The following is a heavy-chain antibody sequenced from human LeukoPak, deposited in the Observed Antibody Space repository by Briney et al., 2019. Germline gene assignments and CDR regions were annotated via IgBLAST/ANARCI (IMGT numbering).Heavy chain of an antibody. V-gene: IGHV3-66*01. J-gene: IGHJ4*02. CDR3: SRDRMGKKSFDH. Sequence: GGSLRLSCAASGFTVRCNYMSWVRQAPGKGLEWVSVISSGGSTYCADSVKGRFTISRDSSKNTLYLQMKSLRAEDTALYYCSRDRMGKKSFDHWGQGTLVTVSS. CDR2: ISSGGST. CDR1: GFTVRCNY. D-gene: IGHD2-15*01.